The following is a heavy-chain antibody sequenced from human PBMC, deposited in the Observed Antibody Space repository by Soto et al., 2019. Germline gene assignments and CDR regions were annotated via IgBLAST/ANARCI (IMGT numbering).Heavy chain of an antibody. CDR1: GITFSSHG. Sequence: VQLVESGGGVVQPGRSLRLSCAASGITFSSHGMHWVRQAPGKGLEWVAVISYDGSNKYYADSVKGRITISRDNSNNKLYLQMNSLSAEDTAVYYCAKDRAVTAYYYYGVDVWGQGTTVTVSS. CDR2: ISYDGSNK. CDR3: AKDRAVTAYYYYGVDV. D-gene: IGHD2-21*02. J-gene: IGHJ6*02. V-gene: IGHV3-30*18.